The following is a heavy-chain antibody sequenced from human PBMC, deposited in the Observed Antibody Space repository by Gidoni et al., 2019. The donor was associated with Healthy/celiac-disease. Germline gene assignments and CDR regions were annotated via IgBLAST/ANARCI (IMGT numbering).Heavy chain of an antibody. D-gene: IGHD3-3*01. CDR3: AKGRGSGYYNFDS. CDR2: ISGSGNT. J-gene: IGHJ4*02. V-gene: IGHV3-23*01. CDR1: GFPLSIYA. Sequence: EVQLLESGGGLVQPGGSLRLSCAASGFPLSIYAMTWVRQAPGKGLEWVSEISGSGNTYYADSVKGRFTISRDNSKNTLFLQMNSLRAEDTAVYYCAKGRGSGYYNFDSWGQGTLVTVSS.